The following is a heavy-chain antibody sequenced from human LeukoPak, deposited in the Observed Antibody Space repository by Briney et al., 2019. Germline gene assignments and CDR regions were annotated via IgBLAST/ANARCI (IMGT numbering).Heavy chain of an antibody. Sequence: GRSLRLSCAASGFKFNNYGMHWVRQAPGKGLVWVSRINSDGSSTSYADSVKGRFTISRDNAKNTLYLQMNSLRAEDTAVYYCARDGGYGTVAYYFDYWGQGTLVTVSS. CDR1: GFKFNNYG. V-gene: IGHV3-74*01. CDR2: INSDGSST. CDR3: ARDGGYGTVAYYFDY. D-gene: IGHD1-26*01. J-gene: IGHJ4*02.